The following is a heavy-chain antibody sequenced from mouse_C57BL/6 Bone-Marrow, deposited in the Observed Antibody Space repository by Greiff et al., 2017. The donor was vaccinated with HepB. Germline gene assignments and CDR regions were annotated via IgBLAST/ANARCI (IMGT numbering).Heavy chain of an antibody. V-gene: IGHV1-64*01. Sequence: QVQLQQPGAELVKPGASVKLSCKASGYTFTSYWMHWVKQRPGQGLEWIGMIHPNSGSTNYNEKFKSKATLTVDKSSSTAYMQLSSLTSEDSAVYYCAREGGLRRSFAYWGQGTLVTVSA. J-gene: IGHJ3*01. CDR3: AREGGLRRSFAY. CDR2: IHPNSGST. D-gene: IGHD2-2*01. CDR1: GYTFTSYW.